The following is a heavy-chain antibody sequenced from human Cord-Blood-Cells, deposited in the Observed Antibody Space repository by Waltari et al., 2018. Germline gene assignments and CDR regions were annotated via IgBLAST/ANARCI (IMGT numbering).Heavy chain of an antibody. CDR3: ARGKMYSSSSGSY. J-gene: IGHJ4*02. D-gene: IGHD6-6*01. V-gene: IGHV1-8*03. Sequence: QVQLVQSGAEVKKPGASVKVSCKASGYTFTSYDINWVRQATGQGIEWSGWINPSSGNTGYAQQFQGIVTITRNTAISTAYMGLSSLRSEDTAVYYCARGKMYSSSSGSYWGQGTLVSGSS. CDR1: GYTFTSYD. CDR2: INPSSGNT.